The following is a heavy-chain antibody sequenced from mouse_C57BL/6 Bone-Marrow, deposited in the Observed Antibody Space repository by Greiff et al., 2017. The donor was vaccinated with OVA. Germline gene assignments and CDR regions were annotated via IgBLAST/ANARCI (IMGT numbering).Heavy chain of an antibody. Sequence: QFQLQQSGAELVKPGASVKMSCKASGYTFTTYPIEWMKQNHGTSLEWIGNFHPYTDDTTYNEKFKGKATLTVEKSSSTVYLELSRLTSDDSAVYYGARPGDYDGDWFAYWGQGTLVTVSA. J-gene: IGHJ3*01. CDR1: GYTFTTYP. CDR3: ARPGDYDGDWFAY. D-gene: IGHD2-4*01. CDR2: FHPYTDDT. V-gene: IGHV1-47*01.